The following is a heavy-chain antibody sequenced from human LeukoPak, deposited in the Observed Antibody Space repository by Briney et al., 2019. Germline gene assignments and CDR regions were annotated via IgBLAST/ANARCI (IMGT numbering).Heavy chain of an antibody. D-gene: IGHD3-3*01. V-gene: IGHV4-31*03. Sequence: PSETLSLTCTVSGGSISSGGYYWSWIRQHPGKGLEWIWYIYYSGSTYYNPSLKSRLTISVDTSKNQFSLKLSSVTAADTAVYYCARDLRIFGVVIPRGAFDIWGQGTMVTVSS. J-gene: IGHJ3*02. CDR1: GGSISSGGYY. CDR3: ARDLRIFGVVIPRGAFDI. CDR2: IYYSGST.